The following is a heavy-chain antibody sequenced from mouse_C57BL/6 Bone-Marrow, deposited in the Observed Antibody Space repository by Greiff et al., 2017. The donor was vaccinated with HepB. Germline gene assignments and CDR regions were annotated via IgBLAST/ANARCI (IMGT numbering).Heavy chain of an antibody. CDR3: ARRGFRDYYGTLYAMDY. V-gene: IGHV3-1*01. J-gene: IGHJ4*01. D-gene: IGHD1-1*01. CDR2: ISYSGST. Sequence: EVQLQESGPGMVKPSQSLSLTCTVTGYSITSGYDWHWIRHFPGNKLEWMGYISYSGSTNYNPSLKSRISITHDTSKNHFFLKLNSVTTEDTATYYCARRGFRDYYGTLYAMDYWGQGTSVTVSS. CDR1: GYSITSGYD.